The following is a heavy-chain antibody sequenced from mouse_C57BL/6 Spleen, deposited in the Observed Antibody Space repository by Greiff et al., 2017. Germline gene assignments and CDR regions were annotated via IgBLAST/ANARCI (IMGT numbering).Heavy chain of an antibody. CDR3: ARERQTYYGNYEGDAMDY. J-gene: IGHJ4*01. D-gene: IGHD2-10*01. CDR2: IHPNSGST. CDR1: GYTFTSYW. Sequence: VQLQQPGAELVKPGASVKLSCKASGYTFTSYWMHWVKQRPGQGLEWIGMIHPNSGSTNYNEKFKSKATLTVDKSSSTAYMQLSSLTSEDSAVYYCARERQTYYGNYEGDAMDYWGQGTSVTVSS. V-gene: IGHV1-64*01.